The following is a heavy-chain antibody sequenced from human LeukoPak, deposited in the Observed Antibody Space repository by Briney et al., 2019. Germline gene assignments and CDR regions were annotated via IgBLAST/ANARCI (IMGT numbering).Heavy chain of an antibody. CDR2: ISYDGSNK. D-gene: IGHD3-22*01. CDR1: GFSFSSYG. J-gene: IGHJ4*02. Sequence: PGRSLRLSCAASGFSFSSYGIHWVRQAPGKGLEWVAVISYDGSNKYYADSVKGRFTISRDNSKNTLYLQMNSLRAEDTAVYYCAKLATSGYPGYWGQGTLVTVSS. CDR3: AKLATSGYPGY. V-gene: IGHV3-30*18.